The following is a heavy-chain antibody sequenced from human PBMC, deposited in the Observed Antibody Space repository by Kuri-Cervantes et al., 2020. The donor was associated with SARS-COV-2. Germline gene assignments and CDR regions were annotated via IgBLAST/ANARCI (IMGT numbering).Heavy chain of an antibody. D-gene: IGHD6-13*01. Sequence: GESLKISCAASGFTFSSYSMNWVRQAPGKGLEWVSYISSSSSTIYYADSVKDRFTIPRDNAKNSLYLQMNSLRAEDTAVYYCAKDARAAAGHFDYWGQGTLVTVSS. V-gene: IGHV3-48*01. CDR1: GFTFSSYS. J-gene: IGHJ4*02. CDR3: AKDARAAAGHFDY. CDR2: ISSSSSTI.